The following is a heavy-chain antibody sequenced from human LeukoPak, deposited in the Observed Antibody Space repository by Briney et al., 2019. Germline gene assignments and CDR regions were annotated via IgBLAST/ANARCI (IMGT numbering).Heavy chain of an antibody. Sequence: SETLSLTCTVSGGSISSYYWSWIRQPPGKGLEWLGYIYYSGSTNYNPSLKSRVTISVDTSKNQFSLKLSSVTAADTAVYYCARPGASSPGNWFASWGQGTLVTVSS. CDR1: GGSISSYY. V-gene: IGHV4-59*01. CDR2: IYYSGST. J-gene: IGHJ5*01. CDR3: ARPGASSPGNWFAS. D-gene: IGHD6-13*01.